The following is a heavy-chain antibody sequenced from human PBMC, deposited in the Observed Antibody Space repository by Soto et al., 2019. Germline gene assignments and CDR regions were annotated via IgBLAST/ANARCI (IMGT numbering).Heavy chain of an antibody. D-gene: IGHD3-16*01. CDR3: ARDGVGGPQYVYDC. V-gene: IGHV4-30-4*01. J-gene: IGHJ4*02. CDR2: IHHSGTT. Sequence: PSETLSLTCTVSGGSISSGDYYWSSLRQPPGKALEWIGYIHHSGTTFYNPSLMSRVTISVDTSNIQASLRLTSVTAADTAHYYCARDGVGGPQYVYDCWGQGTRVTVSS. CDR1: GGSISSGDYY.